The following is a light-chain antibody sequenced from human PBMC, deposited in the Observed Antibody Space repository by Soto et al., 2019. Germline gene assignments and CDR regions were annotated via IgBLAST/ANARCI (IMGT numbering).Light chain of an antibody. CDR2: AAS. J-gene: IGKJ2*01. CDR1: QSISSY. CDR3: QHSYSTPYT. Sequence: DIQMTQSPPSLSASVGDRVTITCRASQSISSYLNWYLQKPGKAPKLLIFAASSLQSGVPSRFSGSGSGTDFTLTISSLQPEDFATYYCQHSYSTPYTFGQGTKLEIK. V-gene: IGKV1-39*01.